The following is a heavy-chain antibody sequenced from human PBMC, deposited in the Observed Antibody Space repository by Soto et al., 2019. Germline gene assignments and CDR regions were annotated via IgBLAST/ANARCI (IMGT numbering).Heavy chain of an antibody. CDR2: VGTEGDT. D-gene: IGHD3-10*01. V-gene: IGHV3-13*01. CDR1: GFSFSDYD. J-gene: IGHJ4*02. Sequence: GESLKISCETSGFSFSDYDMHWVRQAPGKGLQWVSAVGTEGDTYYPDFVKGRFTVSRDNGKKSLFLDMKTLSAGDTAIYYCGRGTADGSGSYYIDYWGQGTLVTVSS. CDR3: GRGTADGSGSYYIDY.